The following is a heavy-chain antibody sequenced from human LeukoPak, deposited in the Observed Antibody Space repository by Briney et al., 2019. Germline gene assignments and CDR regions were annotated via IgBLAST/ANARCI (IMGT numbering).Heavy chain of an antibody. CDR2: INPSGGST. D-gene: IGHD3-22*01. CDR3: ASHHYYDSSGVGAFDI. CDR1: GYTFTSYY. Sequence: GASVKVSCKPSGYTFTSYYMHWVRQAPGQGLEWMGIINPSGGSTSYAQKFQGRVTMTRDMSTSTVYMELSSLRSEDTAVYYCASHHYYDSSGVGAFDIWGQGTMVTVSS. J-gene: IGHJ3*02. V-gene: IGHV1-46*01.